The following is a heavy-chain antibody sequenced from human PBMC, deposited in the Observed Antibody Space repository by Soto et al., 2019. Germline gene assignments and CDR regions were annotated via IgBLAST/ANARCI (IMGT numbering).Heavy chain of an antibody. J-gene: IGHJ3*02. Sequence: SETLSLTCTVSGGSISSSSYYWGWIRQPPGKGLEWIGSIYYSGSTYYNPSLKSRVTISVDTSKNQFSLKLSSVTAADTAVYYCARHSSGGSSPVPAFDIWGQGTMVTVSS. CDR3: ARHSSGGSSPVPAFDI. V-gene: IGHV4-39*01. D-gene: IGHD2-15*01. CDR2: IYYSGST. CDR1: GGSISSSSYY.